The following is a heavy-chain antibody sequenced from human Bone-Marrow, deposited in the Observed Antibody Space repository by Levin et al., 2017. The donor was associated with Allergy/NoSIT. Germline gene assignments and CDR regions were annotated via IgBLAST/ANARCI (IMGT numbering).Heavy chain of an antibody. V-gene: IGHV5-51*01. CDR3: ARHRVGYCSGGSCYSGLFDY. Sequence: GGSLRLSCKGSGYSFTSYWIGWVRQMPGKGLEWMGIIYPGDSDTRYSPSFQGQVTISADKSISTAYLQWSSLKASDTAMYYCARHRVGYCSGGSCYSGLFDYWGQGTLVTVSS. D-gene: IGHD2-15*01. J-gene: IGHJ4*02. CDR1: GYSFTSYW. CDR2: IYPGDSDT.